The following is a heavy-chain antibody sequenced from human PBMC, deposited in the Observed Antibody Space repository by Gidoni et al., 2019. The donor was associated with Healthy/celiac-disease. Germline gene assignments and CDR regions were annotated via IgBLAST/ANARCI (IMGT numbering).Heavy chain of an antibody. CDR3: ARERYSYSSQSGFDP. CDR2: KSAYNGNT. J-gene: IGHJ5*02. D-gene: IGHD5-18*01. V-gene: IGHV1-18*04. Sequence: QVQLVQSGAEVKKPGASVKVSCKASVYTFTSYCISWVRQAPGQGREWMGWKSAYNGNTNYAQKLQGRVTMTTDTSTSTAYMELRSLRSDDTAVYYCARERYSYSSQSGFDPWGQGTLVTVSS. CDR1: VYTFTSYC.